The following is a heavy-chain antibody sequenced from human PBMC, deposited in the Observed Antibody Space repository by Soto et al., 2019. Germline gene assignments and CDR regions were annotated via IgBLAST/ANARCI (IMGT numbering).Heavy chain of an antibody. V-gene: IGHV4-31*03. CDR1: GGSISTVGHY. CDR2: IYHTGST. Sequence: SETLSLTCSVSGGSISTVGHYWTWIRQPPGKGLEWIGSIYHTGSTYYSKSLRSRLTMSVDTSKSQFSLRLSPVTAADTAVYYCARATGSLRSRNCDYWGQGSLVTVSS. CDR3: ARATGSLRSRNCDY. D-gene: IGHD1-1*01. J-gene: IGHJ4*02.